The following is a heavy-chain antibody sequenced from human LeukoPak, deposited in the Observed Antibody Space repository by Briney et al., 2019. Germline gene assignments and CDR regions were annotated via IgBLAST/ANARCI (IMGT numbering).Heavy chain of an antibody. Sequence: GASVKVSCKASGYTFTGYYMHWVRQAPGQGLEWMGWINPNSGGTNYAQKFQGRVTMTRDTSISTAYMELSSLRSEDTAVYYCARGRDGYNFLNRGEYYYFDYWGQGTLVTVSS. CDR3: ARGRDGYNFLNRGEYYYFDY. J-gene: IGHJ4*02. V-gene: IGHV1-2*02. CDR2: INPNSGGT. CDR1: GYTFTGYY. D-gene: IGHD5-24*01.